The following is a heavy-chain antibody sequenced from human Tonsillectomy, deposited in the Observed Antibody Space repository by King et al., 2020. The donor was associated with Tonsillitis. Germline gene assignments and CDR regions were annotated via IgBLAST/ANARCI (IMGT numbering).Heavy chain of an antibody. CDR3: SRWQVSCGGGTFYSSSYYMDV. Sequence: QLVQSGAEVKRPGSSVKVSCKASGDTFITYGITWVRQAPGQGLEWMGGIIPIFGTAKYVQKFQGRVTFTADKSTSKAYMELSSLRSEDSAVYYCSRWQVSCGGGTFYSSSYYMDVWGKGTPVTVSS. D-gene: IGHD2-21*01. J-gene: IGHJ6*03. V-gene: IGHV1-69*06. CDR1: GDTFITYG. CDR2: IIPIFGTA.